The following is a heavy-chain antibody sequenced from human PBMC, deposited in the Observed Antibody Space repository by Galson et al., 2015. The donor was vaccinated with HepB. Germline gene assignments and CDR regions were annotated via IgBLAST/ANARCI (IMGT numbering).Heavy chain of an antibody. CDR2: INHSGST. CDR1: GGSFSGYY. Sequence: TLSLTCAVYGGSFSGYYWSWIRQPPGKGLEWIGEINHSGSTNYNPSLKSRVTISVDTSKNQFSLKLSSVTAADTAVYYCARPRPRSSTSSNWFDPWGQGTLVTVSS. V-gene: IGHV4-34*01. CDR3: ARPRPRSSTSSNWFDP. J-gene: IGHJ5*02. D-gene: IGHD2-2*01.